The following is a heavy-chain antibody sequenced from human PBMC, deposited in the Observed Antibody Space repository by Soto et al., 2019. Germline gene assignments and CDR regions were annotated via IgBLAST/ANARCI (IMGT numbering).Heavy chain of an antibody. V-gene: IGHV3-33*01. CDR3: ARDTYYYGSGSYSP. Sequence: LSLSCAASGFTFRRYGMHWVRQAPGEGLEWVAVIWSDETNKYYEDSVKGRFTISRDNAKNSLYLQMNSLRAEDTAVYFCARDTYYYGSGSYSPWGQGSLFTVSS. J-gene: IGHJ5*02. CDR2: IWSDETNK. D-gene: IGHD3-10*01. CDR1: GFTFRRYG.